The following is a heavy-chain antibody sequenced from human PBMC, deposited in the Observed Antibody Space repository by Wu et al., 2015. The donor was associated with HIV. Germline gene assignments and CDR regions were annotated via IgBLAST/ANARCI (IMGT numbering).Heavy chain of an antibody. CDR1: GSSLSVLS. J-gene: IGHJ3*02. V-gene: IGHV1-24*01. D-gene: IGHD4-17*01. Sequence: QVQLVQSGPEVKKPGASVKVSCNVSGSSLSVLSTHWVRQAPGKGLEWMGGFNREEGERMYAQKFKGRVTMTDDTSTDTAYMEVSSLTSEDTAVYYCARDGAHDYGDYGSAFDIWGQGTMVTVSS. CDR3: ARDGAHDYGDYGSAFDI. CDR2: FNREEGER.